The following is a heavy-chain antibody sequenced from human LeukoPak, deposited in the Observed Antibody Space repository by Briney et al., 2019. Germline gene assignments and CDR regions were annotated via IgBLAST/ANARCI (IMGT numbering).Heavy chain of an antibody. V-gene: IGHV3-23*01. CDR2: ISGSGDDS. CDR1: GFTFSNYA. D-gene: IGHD6-19*01. J-gene: IGHJ4*02. Sequence: GGSLRLSCAASGFTFSNYAMTWVRQAPGKGLEWVSAISGSGDDSKYADSVKGRFTISRDNSKNTLYLRMNSLRAEDTAIYYCAKDWRAGYWGQGTLVTVSS. CDR3: AKDWRAGY.